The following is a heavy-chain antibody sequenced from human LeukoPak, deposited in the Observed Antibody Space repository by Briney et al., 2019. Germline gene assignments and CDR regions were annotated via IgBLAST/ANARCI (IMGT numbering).Heavy chain of an antibody. J-gene: IGHJ5*02. V-gene: IGHV3-21*01. CDR2: ISSSSSYI. CDR3: ARELTTSLNWFDP. D-gene: IGHD1/OR15-1a*01. CDR1: GFTFSSYS. Sequence: GGSLRLSCAASGFTFSSYSMNWVRQAPGKGLEWVSSISSSSSYIYYADSVKGRFAISRDNAKNSLYLQMNSLRAEDTAVYYCARELTTSLNWFDPWGQGTLVTVSS.